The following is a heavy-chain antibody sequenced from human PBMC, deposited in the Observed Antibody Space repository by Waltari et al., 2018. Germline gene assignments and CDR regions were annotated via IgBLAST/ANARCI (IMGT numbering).Heavy chain of an antibody. Sequence: QLQLQESGPGLVRPSGTLSLICAVSGDSMGSTDCWSWVRQPPGKGLEWIGQVRGDGRTNYNPSFASRVIISLDTSTHHFALEVTSATAADTALYYCARDRGRGLYLDTWGQGIQVTVAP. CDR3: ARDRGRGLYLDT. J-gene: IGHJ4*02. V-gene: IGHV4-4*02. CDR2: VRGDGRT. CDR1: GDSMGSTDC. D-gene: IGHD2-15*01.